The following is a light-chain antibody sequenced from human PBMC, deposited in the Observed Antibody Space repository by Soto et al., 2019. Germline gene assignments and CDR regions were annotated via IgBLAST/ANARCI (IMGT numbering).Light chain of an antibody. CDR1: SSDVGVYNL. J-gene: IGLJ3*02. CDR2: EGS. CDR3: SSYAGSSTLV. V-gene: IGLV2-23*01. Sequence: QSALTQPASVSGSPGQSITISCTGTSSDVGVYNLVSWYQQHPDKAPKLMIYEGSKRPSGVSTRFSGSKSGNTASLTISGIQAEDEADYYCSSYAGSSTLVFGGGTKVTVL.